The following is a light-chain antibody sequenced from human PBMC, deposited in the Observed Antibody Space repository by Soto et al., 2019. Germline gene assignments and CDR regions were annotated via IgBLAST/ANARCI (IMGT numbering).Light chain of an antibody. V-gene: IGKV3-20*01. CDR2: GAS. Sequence: IVLTQSTGTLPSCPGERATLSCRASQSVSSSYLAWYQQKPGQAPRLLIYGASSRATGIPDRFSGGGSGTDFTLTISRLEPEDFAVYYCQQYGSSLFTFGGGTKVEIK. CDR3: QQYGSSLFT. CDR1: QSVSSSY. J-gene: IGKJ4*01.